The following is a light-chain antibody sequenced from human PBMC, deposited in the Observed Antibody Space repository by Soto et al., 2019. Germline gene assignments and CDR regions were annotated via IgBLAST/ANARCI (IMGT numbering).Light chain of an antibody. CDR2: DAS. CDR1: QSISSW. CDR3: QQYSSYAFT. V-gene: IGKV1-5*01. Sequence: DIQMTQSPSTLSSSVGDRATITCRASQSISSWLAWYQQKPGKPPQLLIYDASSFESGVPSRFSGGGSGTEFTLTISSLQPDDFATYYCQQYSSYAFTFGPGTKVDIK. J-gene: IGKJ3*01.